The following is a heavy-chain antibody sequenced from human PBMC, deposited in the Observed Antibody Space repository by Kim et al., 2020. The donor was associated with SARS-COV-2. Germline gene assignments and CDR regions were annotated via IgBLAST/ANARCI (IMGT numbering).Heavy chain of an antibody. CDR1: GFTFSSYG. Sequence: GGSLRLSCAASGFTFSSYGMHWVRQAPGKGLEWVAVISYDGSNKYYADSVKGRFTISRDNSENTLYLQMNSLRAEDTAVYYCAKEYIVATIHTHYMDVWG. V-gene: IGHV3-30*18. CDR3: AKEYIVATIHTHYMDV. CDR2: ISYDGSNK. D-gene: IGHD5-12*01. J-gene: IGHJ6*03.